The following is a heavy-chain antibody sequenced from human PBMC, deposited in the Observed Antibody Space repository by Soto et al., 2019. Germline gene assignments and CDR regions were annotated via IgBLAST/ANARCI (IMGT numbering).Heavy chain of an antibody. Sequence: QVQLVQSGAEVKKPGASVKVSCKASGYTFTSYYMHWVRQAPGQGLEWMGIINPRGGFTTYGQKFQGRVIMTRDTTTSTVYVDLSRLGSEDTALYYCARGGRGSGSYSQGHHYDYMDVWGKGTTVTVSS. CDR2: INPRGGFT. J-gene: IGHJ6*03. D-gene: IGHD3-10*01. V-gene: IGHV1-46*03. CDR3: ARGGRGSGSYSQGHHYDYMDV. CDR1: GYTFTSYY.